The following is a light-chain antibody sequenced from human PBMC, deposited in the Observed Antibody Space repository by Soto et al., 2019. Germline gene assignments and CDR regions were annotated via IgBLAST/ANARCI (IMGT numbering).Light chain of an antibody. V-gene: IGKV3-15*01. CDR2: GAS. CDR1: QSVSSN. Sequence: EIVMTQSPATLSVSPGERATLSCRASQSVSSNLAWYQQKPGQAPRLLLYGASTRATGIPARFSGSGSGTDFTLTISSLQFEAFAVYYCQQYNNWPAFTFGPGTKVDIK. CDR3: QQYNNWPAFT. J-gene: IGKJ3*01.